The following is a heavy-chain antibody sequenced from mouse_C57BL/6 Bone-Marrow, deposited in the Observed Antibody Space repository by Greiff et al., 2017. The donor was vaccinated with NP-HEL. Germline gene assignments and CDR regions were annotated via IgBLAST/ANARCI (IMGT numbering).Heavy chain of an antibody. J-gene: IGHJ3*01. CDR1: GYTFTSYW. Sequence: VQLQQPGAELVRPGSSVKLSCKASGYTFTSYWMDWVKQRPGQGLEWIGNIYPADSETHYNQKFKDKATLTVDKSSSTAYMQLSSLTSEDSAVYYCARWGLRAWFAYWGQGTLVTVSA. CDR2: IYPADSET. V-gene: IGHV1-61*01. CDR3: ARWGLRAWFAY. D-gene: IGHD2-4*01.